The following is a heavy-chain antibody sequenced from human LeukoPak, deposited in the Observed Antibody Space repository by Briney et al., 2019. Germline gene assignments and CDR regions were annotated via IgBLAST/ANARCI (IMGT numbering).Heavy chain of an antibody. Sequence: SETLSLTCTVSGYSLSSGYYWGWIRQPPGKGLEWIGSIYHSGSTYYNPSLKSRVTISVDTSKNQFSLKLSSVTAADTAVYYCARETGGSYWFDPWGQGTLVTVSS. CDR2: IYHSGST. J-gene: IGHJ5*02. D-gene: IGHD2-15*01. CDR3: ARETGGSYWFDP. V-gene: IGHV4-38-2*02. CDR1: GYSLSSGYY.